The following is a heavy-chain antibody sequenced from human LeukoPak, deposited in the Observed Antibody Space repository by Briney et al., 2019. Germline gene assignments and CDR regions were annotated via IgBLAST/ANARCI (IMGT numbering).Heavy chain of an antibody. CDR2: IYSGGST. CDR1: GFTVSSNY. V-gene: IGHV3-53*01. D-gene: IGHD5-18*01. J-gene: IGHJ4*02. Sequence: GGSLRLSCAASGFTVSSNYMSWVRQAPGKGLEWVSVIYSGGSTYYADTVKGRFTISRDNSKNTLYLQMNILRAEDTAVYYCARGEGYSYAPEYFDYWGRGTLVTVSA. CDR3: ARGEGYSYAPEYFDY.